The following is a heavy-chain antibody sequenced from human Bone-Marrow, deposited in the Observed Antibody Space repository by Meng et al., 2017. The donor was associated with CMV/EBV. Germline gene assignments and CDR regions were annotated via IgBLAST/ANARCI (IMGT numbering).Heavy chain of an antibody. V-gene: IGHV3-7*03. Sequence: SCVASEFICSTYWMGWVRQAPGKGLEWVAQIKGDGSEIYYVDSVKGRFTISRDNAKNSLYLQMTSLRAEDTAVFYCARYIAATGFFDYWGQGTLVTVSS. CDR1: EFICSTYW. D-gene: IGHD6-13*01. CDR2: IKGDGSEI. J-gene: IGHJ4*02. CDR3: ARYIAATGFFDY.